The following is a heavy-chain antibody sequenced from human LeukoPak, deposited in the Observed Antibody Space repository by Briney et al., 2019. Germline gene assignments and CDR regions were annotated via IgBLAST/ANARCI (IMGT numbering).Heavy chain of an antibody. CDR3: AREGPNSSPFDY. D-gene: IGHD6-13*01. CDR1: GGSISSYY. Sequence: SETLSLTCTVSGGSISSYYWSWIRQPPGKGLEWIGYIYYSGSTNYNPSLKSRVTISVDTSKNQFSLKLSSVTAADTAVYYCAREGPNSSPFDYWGQGTLVTVSS. CDR2: IYYSGST. V-gene: IGHV4-59*12. J-gene: IGHJ4*02.